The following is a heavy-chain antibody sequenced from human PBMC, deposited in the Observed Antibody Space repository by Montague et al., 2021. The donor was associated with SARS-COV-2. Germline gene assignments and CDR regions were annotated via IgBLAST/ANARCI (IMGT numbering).Heavy chain of an antibody. CDR2: MSYSGSS. CDR1: GGSINTPNHY. V-gene: IGHV4-39*01. Sequence: SETLSLTCTVSGGSINTPNHYWGWIRQPPGKGLEWAGSMSYSGSSYYNPSLRRRLTISVDTSKNQFSLRLSSVTAADTAVYCCARLLAATGHFDFWGQGTLVTVSS. D-gene: IGHD6-13*01. CDR3: ARLLAATGHFDF. J-gene: IGHJ4*02.